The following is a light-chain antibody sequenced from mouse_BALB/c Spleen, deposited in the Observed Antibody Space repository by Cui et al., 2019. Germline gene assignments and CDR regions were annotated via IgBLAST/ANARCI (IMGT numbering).Light chain of an antibody. J-gene: IGKJ1*01. Sequence: QIVLTQSPAIMSASLGERVTMTCTASSSVSSSYLHWYQQKPGSSPKLRIYSTSNLASGVPARFSGSGSGTSYSLTISSMEAEDAATYYCHQYHRSPRTFGGGTKLEIK. V-gene: IGKV4-74*01. CDR3: HQYHRSPRT. CDR2: STS. CDR1: SSVSSSY.